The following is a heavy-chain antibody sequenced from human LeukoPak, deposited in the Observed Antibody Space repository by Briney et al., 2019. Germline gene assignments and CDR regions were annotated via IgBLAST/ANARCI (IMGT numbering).Heavy chain of an antibody. CDR1: GGSISSGGYS. CDR3: ARTDYYGSGKADY. V-gene: IGHV4-30-2*01. J-gene: IGHJ4*02. D-gene: IGHD3-10*01. Sequence: PSETLSLTCAVSGGSISSGGYSWSWIRQPPGKGLEWIGYIYHSGSTYYNPSLKSRVTISVDRSKNQFSLKLSSVTAADTAVYYCARTDYYGSGKADYWGQGTLVTVSS. CDR2: IYHSGST.